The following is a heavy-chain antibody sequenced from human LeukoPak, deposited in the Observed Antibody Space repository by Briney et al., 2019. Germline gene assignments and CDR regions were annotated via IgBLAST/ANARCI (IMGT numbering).Heavy chain of an antibody. J-gene: IGHJ2*01. Sequence: PSETLSLTCTVSGGSVSSGSYYWSWIRQPPGKGLEWIGYIYYSGSTNYNPSLESRVTISLDTSKNQFSLKLSSVTAADTAVYYCAKDRGSNWYDWYFDLWGRGTLVTVSS. D-gene: IGHD6-13*01. V-gene: IGHV4-61*01. CDR2: IYYSGST. CDR1: GGSVSSGSYY. CDR3: AKDRGSNWYDWYFDL.